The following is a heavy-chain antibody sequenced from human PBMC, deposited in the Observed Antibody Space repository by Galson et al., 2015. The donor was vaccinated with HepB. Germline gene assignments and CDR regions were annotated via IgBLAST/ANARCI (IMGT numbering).Heavy chain of an antibody. CDR2: IYPGDSDT. J-gene: IGHJ6*03. D-gene: IGHD3-16*02. Sequence: QSGAEVKKPGESLKISCKGSGYSFTSYWIGWVRQMPGKGLEWMGIIYPGDSDTRYSPSFQGQVTISADKSISTAYLQWSSLKASDTAMYYCARLGDSSSWTYDYIWGSYRSDYYYYYYMDVWGKGTTVTVSS. CDR3: ARLGDSSSWTYDYIWGSYRSDYYYYYYMDV. CDR1: GYSFTSYW. V-gene: IGHV5-51*03.